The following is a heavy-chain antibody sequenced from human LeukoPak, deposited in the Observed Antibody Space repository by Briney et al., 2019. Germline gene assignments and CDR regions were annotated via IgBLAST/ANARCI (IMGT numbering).Heavy chain of an antibody. V-gene: IGHV3-7*01. CDR2: IKQDGSEK. D-gene: IGHD5-18*01. Sequence: GGSLRLSCADSGFTFSSYWMSWVRQAPGKGLEWVANIKQDGSEKYYVDSVKGRFTISRDNAKNSLYLQMNSLRAEDTAVYYCAKDLQLWSYIFDYWGQGTLVTVSS. CDR3: AKDLQLWSYIFDY. J-gene: IGHJ4*02. CDR1: GFTFSSYW.